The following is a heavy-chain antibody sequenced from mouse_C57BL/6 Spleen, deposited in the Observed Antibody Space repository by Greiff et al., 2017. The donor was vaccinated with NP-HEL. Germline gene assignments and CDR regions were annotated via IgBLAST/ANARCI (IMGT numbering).Heavy chain of an antibody. CDR3: ARREGLRGYYAMDY. CDR2: INPNNGGT. CDR1: GYTFTDYN. J-gene: IGHJ4*01. Sequence: VQLQQSGPELVKPGASVKIPCKASGYTFTDYNMDWVKQSHGKSLEWIGDINPNNGGTIYNQKFKGKATLTVDKSSSTAYMEIRSLTSEDTAVYYCARREGLRGYYAMDYWGQGTSVTVSS. V-gene: IGHV1-18*01. D-gene: IGHD2-4*01.